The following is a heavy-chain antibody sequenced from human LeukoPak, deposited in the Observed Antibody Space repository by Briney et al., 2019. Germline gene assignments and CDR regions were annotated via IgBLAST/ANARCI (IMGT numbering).Heavy chain of an antibody. Sequence: SETLSLTCTVSGGSISSSSYYWGWIRQPPGKGLEWIGSIYYSGSTNYNPSLKSRVTILVDTSKNQFSLKLSSVTAADTAVYFCARDAPGGAALNYWGQGTLVTVST. CDR1: GGSISSSSYY. D-gene: IGHD3-16*01. CDR2: IYYSGST. V-gene: IGHV4-39*07. J-gene: IGHJ4*02. CDR3: ARDAPGGAALNY.